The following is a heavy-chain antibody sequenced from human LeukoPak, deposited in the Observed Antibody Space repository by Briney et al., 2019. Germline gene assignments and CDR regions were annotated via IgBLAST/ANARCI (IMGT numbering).Heavy chain of an antibody. V-gene: IGHV1-2*02. CDR1: GYTFTGYY. CDR3: ARGGRFGELLFLPYDY. D-gene: IGHD3-10*01. J-gene: IGHJ4*02. CDR2: INPNSGGT. Sequence: ASVKVSCKASGYTFTGYYMHWVRQAPGQGLEWMGWINPNSGGTNYAQKFQGRVTITRDTSASTAYMELSSLRSEDTAVYYCARGGRFGELLFLPYDYWGQGTLVTVSS.